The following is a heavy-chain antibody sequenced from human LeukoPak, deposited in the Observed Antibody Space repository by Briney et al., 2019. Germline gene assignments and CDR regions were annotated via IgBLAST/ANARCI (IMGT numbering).Heavy chain of an antibody. V-gene: IGHV1-2*02. CDR3: ARAFYNNVLLWFGESKGFDY. J-gene: IGHJ4*02. D-gene: IGHD3-10*01. Sequence: ASVTLSCKASGYTFTGYYMHWVRQPPGQGLEWMGWINPNSGSTYYAQKFQGRVTMTRDTSISTAYMELSRLRSDDTAVYYCARAFYNNVLLWFGESKGFDYWGQGTLVTVSS. CDR1: GYTFTGYY. CDR2: INPNSGST.